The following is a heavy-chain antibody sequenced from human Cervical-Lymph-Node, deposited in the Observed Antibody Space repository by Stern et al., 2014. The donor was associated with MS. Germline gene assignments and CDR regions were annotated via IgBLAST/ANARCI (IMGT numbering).Heavy chain of an antibody. CDR3: ARSGGSSWHPTYYLHD. D-gene: IGHD6-13*01. CDR2: INAGNSIT. J-gene: IGHJ4*02. CDR1: GHTLTTYD. V-gene: IGHV1-3*01. Sequence: QVQLVQSGAEVKKPGASVKISCKAPGHTLTTYDIHWVRQAPGQRLEWMGWINAGNSITRYSQKFQGRVTFTRDTSASTAYMDLSSLKAEDTAVYYCARSGGSSWHPTYYLHDWGQGTLVTVSS.